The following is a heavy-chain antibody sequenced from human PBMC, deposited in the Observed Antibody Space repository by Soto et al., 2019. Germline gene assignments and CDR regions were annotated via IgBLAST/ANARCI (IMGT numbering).Heavy chain of an antibody. J-gene: IGHJ4*02. Sequence: QVQLQESGPGLVKPSETLSLTCTVSGGSISSFYWSWIRQPPGKGLEWIGYMYYSGRTDYNPSLKSRVAMSVDTSKNQFSLKLSSVTAADTAVYYCARAMVRGVFDYWGQGTLVTVSS. CDR1: GGSISSFY. V-gene: IGHV4-59*01. CDR2: MYYSGRT. CDR3: ARAMVRGVFDY. D-gene: IGHD3-10*01.